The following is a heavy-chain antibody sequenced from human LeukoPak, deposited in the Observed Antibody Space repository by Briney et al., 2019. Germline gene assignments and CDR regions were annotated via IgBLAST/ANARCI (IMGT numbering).Heavy chain of an antibody. CDR1: GYTFTGYY. CDR3: ARHISRRGFLWFDP. D-gene: IGHD1-14*01. CDR2: INPNSGGT. V-gene: IGHV1-2*02. Sequence: WASVKVSCKAPGYTFTGYYMHWVRQAPGQGLEWMGWINPNSGGTNYAQKFQGRVTMTRDTSISTAYMELSRLRSDDTAVYYCARHISRRGFLWFDPWGQGTLVTVSS. J-gene: IGHJ5*02.